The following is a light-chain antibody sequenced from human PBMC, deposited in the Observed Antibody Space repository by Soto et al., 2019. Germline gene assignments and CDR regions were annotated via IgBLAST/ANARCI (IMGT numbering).Light chain of an antibody. Sequence: QSALTQPASVSGSPGQSITISCTGTSSDVGGYNYVSWYQQHPGKAPKLIIYEVSNRPSGVSNRFSGSKSGNTASLTISGLQAEDEADSYCNSYTSTSTRVFGTGTKVTVL. V-gene: IGLV2-14*01. CDR1: SSDVGGYNY. CDR3: NSYTSTSTRV. J-gene: IGLJ1*01. CDR2: EVS.